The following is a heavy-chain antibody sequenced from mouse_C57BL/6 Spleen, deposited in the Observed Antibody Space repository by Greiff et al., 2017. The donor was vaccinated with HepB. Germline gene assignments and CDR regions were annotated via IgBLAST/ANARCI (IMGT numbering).Heavy chain of an antibody. V-gene: IGHV5-17*01. CDR3: ANYGSSYYAMDY. Sequence: DVQLQESGGGLVKPGGSLKLSCAASGFTFSDYGMHWVRQAPEKGLEWVAYISSGSSTIYYADTVTGRFTISRDNAKNTLFLQMTSLRSEDTAMYYCANYGSSYYAMDYWGQGTSVTVSS. CDR2: ISSGSSTI. CDR1: GFTFSDYG. D-gene: IGHD1-1*01. J-gene: IGHJ4*01.